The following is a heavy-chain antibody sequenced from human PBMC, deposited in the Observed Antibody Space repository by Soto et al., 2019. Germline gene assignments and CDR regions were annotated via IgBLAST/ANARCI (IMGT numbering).Heavy chain of an antibody. D-gene: IGHD6-19*01. CDR2: INPNSGGT. CDR3: AIAGYSCGWPGLWRAKNAFDI. CDR1: GYTFTGYY. Sequence: ASVKVSCKASGYTFTGYYMHWVRQAPGQGLEWMGWINPNSGGTNYAQKFQGWVTMTRDTSISTAYMELSRLRSDDTAVYYCAIAGYSCGWPGLWRAKNAFDIWGEGTMVTVAS. J-gene: IGHJ3*02. V-gene: IGHV1-2*04.